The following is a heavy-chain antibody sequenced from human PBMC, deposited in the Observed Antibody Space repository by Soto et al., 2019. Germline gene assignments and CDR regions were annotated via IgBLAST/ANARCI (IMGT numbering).Heavy chain of an antibody. V-gene: IGHV4-39*01. Sequence: SETLSLTCTVSGGSISSSSYYWGWIRQPPGKGLEWIGSIYYSGSTYYNPSLKSRVTISVDTSKNQFSLKLSSVTAADTAVYYCARQISSSPGSRTMDVWGQGTTVTVSS. CDR3: ARQISSSPGSRTMDV. CDR2: IYYSGST. CDR1: GGSISSSSYY. D-gene: IGHD6-6*01. J-gene: IGHJ6*02.